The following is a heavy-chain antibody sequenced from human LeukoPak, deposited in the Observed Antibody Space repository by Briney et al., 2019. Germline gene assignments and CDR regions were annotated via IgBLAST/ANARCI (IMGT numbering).Heavy chain of an antibody. D-gene: IGHD3-22*01. V-gene: IGHV1-18*01. CDR2: ISAYNGNT. Sequence: ASVKVSCKASGYTFTSYGISWVRQAPGQGLEWMGWISAYNGNTNYAQKLQGRVTMTTDTSTSTAYMGLRSLRSDDRAVYYCAREGDYYDSSGYYPNFDYWGQGTLVTVSS. J-gene: IGHJ4*02. CDR1: GYTFTSYG. CDR3: AREGDYYDSSGYYPNFDY.